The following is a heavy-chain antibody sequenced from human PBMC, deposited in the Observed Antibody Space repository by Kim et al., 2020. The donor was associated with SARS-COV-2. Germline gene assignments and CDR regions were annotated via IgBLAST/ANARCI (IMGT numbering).Heavy chain of an antibody. CDR1: GFTFDDYA. J-gene: IGHJ6*02. Sequence: GGSLRLSCAASGFTFDDYAMHWVRQAPGKGVEWVSGISWNSGSIGYADSVKGRFTISRDNAKNSLYLQMNSLRAEDTALYYCAKDGSGITMVRGVINPYYYYYGMDVWGQGTTVTVSS. CDR2: ISWNSGSI. V-gene: IGHV3-9*01. CDR3: AKDGSGITMVRGVINPYYYYYGMDV. D-gene: IGHD3-10*01.